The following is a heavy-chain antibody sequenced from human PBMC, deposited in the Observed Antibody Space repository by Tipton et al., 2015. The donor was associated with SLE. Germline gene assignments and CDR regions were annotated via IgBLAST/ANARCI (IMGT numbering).Heavy chain of an antibody. Sequence: TLSLTCIVSGGSITTRSYYWGWIRQPPGKGLEWIASISYSGATYYNPSLKSRVIISLDTSRNHFSLKLTSVTAADTAVYFCARDRDIVLEPVPIPPAFDILGQGTTVTVS. V-gene: IGHV4-39*07. CDR2: ISYSGAT. CDR1: GGSITTRSYY. J-gene: IGHJ3*02. CDR3: ARDRDIVLEPVPIPPAFDI. D-gene: IGHD2-8*02.